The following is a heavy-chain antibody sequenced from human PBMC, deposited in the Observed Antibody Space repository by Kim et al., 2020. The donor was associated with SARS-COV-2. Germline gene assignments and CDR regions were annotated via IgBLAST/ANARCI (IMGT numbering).Heavy chain of an antibody. CDR1: GGSFSGYY. CDR3: AGDTYYDFWSGYYGDYGMDV. J-gene: IGHJ6*02. V-gene: IGHV4-34*01. D-gene: IGHD3-3*01. CDR2: INHSGST. Sequence: SETLSLTCAVYGGSFSGYYWSWIRQPPGKGLEWIGEINHSGSTNYNPSLKSRVTISVDTSKNQFSLKLSSVTAADTAVYYCAGDTYYDFWSGYYGDYGMDVWGQGTTVTVSS.